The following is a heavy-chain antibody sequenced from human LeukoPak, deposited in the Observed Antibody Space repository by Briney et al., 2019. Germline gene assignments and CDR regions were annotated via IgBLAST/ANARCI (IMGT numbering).Heavy chain of an antibody. CDR1: GFTFSSYA. V-gene: IGHV3-64*01. CDR2: ISSYGGRT. J-gene: IGHJ6*02. Sequence: SGGSLRLSCAASGFTFSSYAMHWVRQAPGKGLEYVSSISSYGGRTYYANSVKGRFTISRDNSKNTLYLQLGSLRDEDMAVYYCARDQRFCAGDCYSNGMDVWGQGTTVTVSS. CDR3: ARDQRFCAGDCYSNGMDV. D-gene: IGHD2-21*02.